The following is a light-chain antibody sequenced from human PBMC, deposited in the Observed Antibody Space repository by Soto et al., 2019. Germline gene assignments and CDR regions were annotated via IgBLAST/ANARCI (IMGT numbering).Light chain of an antibody. Sequence: QSALTQPASVSGSPGQSITISCTGTSSDVGGYNSVSWYQQHPGKAPKLMIYDVTNRPSGVSDRFSGSKSGNTAALTISILQADDEADYYCSSYTSSSLLVFGGGTKLIVL. CDR3: SSYTSSSLLV. CDR1: SSDVGGYNS. V-gene: IGLV2-14*01. J-gene: IGLJ2*01. CDR2: DVT.